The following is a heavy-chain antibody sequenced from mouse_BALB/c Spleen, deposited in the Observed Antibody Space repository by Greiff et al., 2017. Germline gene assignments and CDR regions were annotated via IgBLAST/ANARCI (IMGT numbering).Heavy chain of an antibody. J-gene: IGHJ4*01. V-gene: IGHV1-69*02. Sequence: QVQLQQPGAELVKPRASVKLSCKASGYTFTSYWMHWVKQRPGQGLEWIGEIDPSDSYTNYNQKFKGKATLTVDKSSSTAYMQLSSLTSEDSAVYYCARWNYGDDKAMDYWGQGTSVTVAS. CDR1: GYTFTSYW. D-gene: IGHD2-2*01. CDR2: IDPSDSYT. CDR3: ARWNYGDDKAMDY.